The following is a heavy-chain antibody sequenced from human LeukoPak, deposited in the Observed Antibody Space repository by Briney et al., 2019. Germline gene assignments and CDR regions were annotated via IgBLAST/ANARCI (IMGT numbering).Heavy chain of an antibody. V-gene: IGHV3-30*02. CDR2: IWFGEDNK. CDR1: GFSFSSYG. J-gene: IGHJ4*02. D-gene: IGHD4-23*01. Sequence: GGSLRLSCAASGFSFSSYGMHWVRQAPGKGLEWVAVIWFGEDNKYYAESVKGRFTISRGNSKNTLSLEMNSLRAEDTAMYYCAKGVRDTSMYYFDYWGQGTLVTVSS. CDR3: AKGVRDTSMYYFDY.